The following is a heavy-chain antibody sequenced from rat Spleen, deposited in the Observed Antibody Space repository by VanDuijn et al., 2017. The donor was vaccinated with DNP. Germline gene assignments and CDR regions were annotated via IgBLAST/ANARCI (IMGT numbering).Heavy chain of an antibody. J-gene: IGHJ1*01. V-gene: IGHV5-25*01. Sequence: EVQLVASGGGLVQPGRSLKLSCAASGFTFSNYYMAWVRQAPKKGLEWVAAISTSGSRTYYADSVKGRFTISRDDAKSSLYLQMNSLKSEDTATYYCARGSTSIYWYFDFWGPGTMVTVSS. D-gene: IGHD3-1*01. CDR1: GFTFSNYY. CDR2: ISTSGSRT. CDR3: ARGSTSIYWYFDF.